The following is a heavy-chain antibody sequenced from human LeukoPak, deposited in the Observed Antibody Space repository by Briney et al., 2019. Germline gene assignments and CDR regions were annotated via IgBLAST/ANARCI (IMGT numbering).Heavy chain of an antibody. Sequence: SETLSLTCAVYGGSFSGYYRSWIRQPPGKGLEWIGEINHSGSTNYNPSLKSRVTISVDTSKNQFSLKLSSVTAADTAVYYCARKHSSGWYRNFDYWGQGTLVTVSS. CDR3: ARKHSSGWYRNFDY. CDR1: GGSFSGYY. J-gene: IGHJ4*02. CDR2: INHSGST. V-gene: IGHV4-34*01. D-gene: IGHD6-19*01.